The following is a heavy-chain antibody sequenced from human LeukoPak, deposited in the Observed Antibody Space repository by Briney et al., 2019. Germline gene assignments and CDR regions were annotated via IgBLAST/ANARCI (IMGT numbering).Heavy chain of an antibody. CDR1: GVSLRKSGVG. D-gene: IGHD3-9*01. J-gene: IGHJ4*02. V-gene: IGHV2-5*02. CDR3: AHSLNTFDWILYYFNY. Sequence: ESGPPLVKPTQTLTLTCAISGVSLRKSGVGVGWIRQPQGKALEWLALIYWDDDKRYSPSLKNRLTITKDDSKNQVVLTMTNMDPVDTATYYCAHSLNTFDWILYYFNYWGQGTLVTVSS. CDR2: IYWDDDK.